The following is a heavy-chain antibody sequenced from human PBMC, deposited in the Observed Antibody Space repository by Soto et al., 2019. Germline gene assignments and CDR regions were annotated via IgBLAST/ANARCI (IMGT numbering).Heavy chain of an antibody. CDR2: INSDGSST. CDR1: GFTFSSYW. J-gene: IGHJ4*02. CDR3: ATTYYSSSPLFDY. V-gene: IGHV3-74*01. Sequence: PGGSLRLSCAASGFTFSSYWMHWVRQAPGKGLVWVSRINSDGSSTSYADSVKGRFTISRDNAKNSLYLQMNSLRAEDTAVYYCATTYYSSSPLFDYWGRGTLVTVSS. D-gene: IGHD6-6*01.